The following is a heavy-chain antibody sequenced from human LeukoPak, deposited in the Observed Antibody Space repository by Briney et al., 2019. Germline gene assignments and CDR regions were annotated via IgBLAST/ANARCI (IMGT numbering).Heavy chain of an antibody. D-gene: IGHD3-10*01. CDR1: GGSFSGYY. CDR2: IYHSGST. Sequence: PSETLSLTCAVYGGSFSGYYWSWIRQPPGKGLEWIGYIYHSGSTYYNPSLKSRVTISVDRSKNQFSLKLSSVTAADTAVYYCARVSWFGELLFDWWFDPWGQGTLVTVPS. J-gene: IGHJ5*02. V-gene: IGHV4-34*01. CDR3: ARVSWFGELLFDWWFDP.